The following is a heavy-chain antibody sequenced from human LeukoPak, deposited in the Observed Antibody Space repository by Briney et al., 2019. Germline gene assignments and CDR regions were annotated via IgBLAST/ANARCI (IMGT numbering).Heavy chain of an antibody. Sequence: SETLSLTCAVYGGSFSGYYWSWIRQPPGKGLEWIGEINHSGSTNYNPSLKSRVTISVDTSKNQFSLKLSSVTAADTAVYYCGREEMATILYYFDYWGQGTLVTVSS. CDR3: GREEMATILYYFDY. D-gene: IGHD5-24*01. CDR2: INHSGST. V-gene: IGHV4-34*01. J-gene: IGHJ4*02. CDR1: GGSFSGYY.